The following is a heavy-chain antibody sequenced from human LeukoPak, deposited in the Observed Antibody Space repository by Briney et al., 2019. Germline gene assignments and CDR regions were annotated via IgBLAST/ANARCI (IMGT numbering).Heavy chain of an antibody. CDR2: ISWNSDNI. Sequence: GGSLRLSCAASGFTYNDYAMHWVRQAPGKGLEWVSGISWNSDNIGYADSVKGRFTISRDNAKNSLYLQMNSLRAEDTALYYCAKDGMGSVGGLDWGQGTLVTVSS. J-gene: IGHJ4*02. CDR1: GFTYNDYA. V-gene: IGHV3-9*01. D-gene: IGHD1-26*01. CDR3: AKDGMGSVGGLD.